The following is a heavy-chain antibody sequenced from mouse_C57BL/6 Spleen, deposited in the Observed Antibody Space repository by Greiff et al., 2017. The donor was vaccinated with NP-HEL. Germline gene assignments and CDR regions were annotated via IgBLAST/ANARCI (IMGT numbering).Heavy chain of an antibody. J-gene: IGHJ1*03. Sequence: EVQVVESGGGLVKPGGSLKLSCAASGFTFSDYGMHWVRQAPEKGLEWVAYISSGSSTIYYADTVKGRFTISRDNAKNTLFLQMTSLRSEDTAMYYCARRDYGNYGYFDVWGTGTTVTVSS. CDR3: ARRDYGNYGYFDV. CDR1: GFTFSDYG. CDR2: ISSGSSTI. V-gene: IGHV5-17*01. D-gene: IGHD2-1*01.